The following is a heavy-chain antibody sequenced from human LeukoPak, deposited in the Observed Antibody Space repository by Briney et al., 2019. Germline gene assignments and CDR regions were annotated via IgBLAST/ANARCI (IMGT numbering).Heavy chain of an antibody. CDR2: ISSSSSTI. V-gene: IGHV3-48*04. CDR3: ASPSGSYTADTFDY. CDR1: GFTFSSYS. D-gene: IGHD1-26*01. J-gene: IGHJ4*02. Sequence: GGSLRLSCAASGFTFSSYSMNWVRQAPGKGLEWVSYISSSSSTIYYADSVKGRFTISRDNAKNSLYPQMNSLRAEDTAVYYCASPSGSYTADTFDYWGQGTLVTVSS.